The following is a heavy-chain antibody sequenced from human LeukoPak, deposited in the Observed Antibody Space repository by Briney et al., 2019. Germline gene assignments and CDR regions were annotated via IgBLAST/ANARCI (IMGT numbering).Heavy chain of an antibody. CDR1: GGSFSGYY. CDR2: INHSGST. V-gene: IGHV4-34*01. Sequence: PSETLSLTCAVYGGSFSGYYWSWIRQPPGKGLEWIGEINHSGSTNYNPSLKSRVTISVDTSKNQFSLKLSSATAADTAVYYCARRDGYKNFDYWGQGTLVTVSS. J-gene: IGHJ4*02. D-gene: IGHD5-24*01. CDR3: ARRDGYKNFDY.